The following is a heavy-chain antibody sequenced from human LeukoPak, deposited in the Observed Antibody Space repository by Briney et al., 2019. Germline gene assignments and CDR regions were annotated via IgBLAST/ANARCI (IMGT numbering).Heavy chain of an antibody. CDR1: GYSISSGHH. D-gene: IGHD2-15*01. V-gene: IGHV4-38-2*01. Sequence: KPSETLSLTCAVSGYSISSGHHWGWFRQPPGKGLEWIGSIYHSGSTDYNPSLKSRVTISVDTSKNQFSLKLSSVTAADTAVYYCASDISNTWYVFWGQGTVVTLSS. CDR2: IYHSGST. CDR3: ASDISNTWYVF. J-gene: IGHJ1*01.